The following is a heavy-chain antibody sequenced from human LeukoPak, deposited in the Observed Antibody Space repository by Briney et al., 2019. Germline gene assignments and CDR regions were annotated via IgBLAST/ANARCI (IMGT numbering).Heavy chain of an antibody. Sequence: PSETLSLTCAVYGGSFSGYYWSWIRQPPGKGLEWIGEINHSGSTNYNPSLKSRVTISVDRSKNQFSLKLSSVTAADTAVYYCARGVYYDSSGHSTELDYWGQGTLVTVSS. D-gene: IGHD3-22*01. CDR1: GGSFSGYY. CDR3: ARGVYYDSSGHSTELDY. J-gene: IGHJ4*02. CDR2: INHSGST. V-gene: IGHV4-34*01.